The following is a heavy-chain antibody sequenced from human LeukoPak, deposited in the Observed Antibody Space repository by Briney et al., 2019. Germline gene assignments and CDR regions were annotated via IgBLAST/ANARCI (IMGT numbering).Heavy chain of an antibody. D-gene: IGHD6-19*01. V-gene: IGHV3-23*01. CDR3: AKDRSRDVAVAGTSDY. CDR1: GFTFSSYG. Sequence: GGSLRLSCAASGFTFSSYGMSWVRQAPGKGLEWVSAISGSGGSTYYADSVKGRFTISRDNSKNTLYLQMDSLRAEDTAVYYCAKDRSRDVAVAGTSDYWGQGTLVTVSS. CDR2: ISGSGGST. J-gene: IGHJ4*02.